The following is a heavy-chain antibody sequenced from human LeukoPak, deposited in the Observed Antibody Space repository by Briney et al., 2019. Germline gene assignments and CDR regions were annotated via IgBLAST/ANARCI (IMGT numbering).Heavy chain of an antibody. D-gene: IGHD1-26*01. CDR3: ARHSGSYQRAFDY. CDR2: ISSSSDYI. CDR1: GFTFSTYS. Sequence: GGSLRLSCAASGFTFSTYSMNWVRQAPGKGLEWVSSISSSSDYIYYADSVKGRFSITRDNARNSLYLQMNSLRVEDTAVYYCARHSGSYQRAFDYWGQGTLVTVSS. V-gene: IGHV3-21*01. J-gene: IGHJ4*02.